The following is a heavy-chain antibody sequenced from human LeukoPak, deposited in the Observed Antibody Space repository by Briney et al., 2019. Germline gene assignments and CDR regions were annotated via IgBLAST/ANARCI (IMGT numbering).Heavy chain of an antibody. CDR2: IYHSGST. Sequence: PSETLSLTCTVPGGSISSGGYYWSWIRQPPGKGLEWIGYIYHSGSTYYNPSLKSRVTISVDTSKNQFSLKLSSVTAADTAVYYCARDWYQRDAFDIWGQGTMVTVSS. CDR3: ARDWYQRDAFDI. V-gene: IGHV4-30-2*02. D-gene: IGHD2-2*01. J-gene: IGHJ3*02. CDR1: GGSISSGGYY.